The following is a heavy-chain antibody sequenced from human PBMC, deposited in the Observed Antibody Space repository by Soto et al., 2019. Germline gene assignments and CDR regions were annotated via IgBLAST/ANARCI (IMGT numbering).Heavy chain of an antibody. CDR3: ARGADYYGSGSYYMLPPFDY. CDR1: GFTFSSYW. V-gene: IGHV3-7*01. D-gene: IGHD3-10*01. CDR2: IKQDGSEK. J-gene: IGHJ4*02. Sequence: GGSLRLSCAASGFTFSSYWMSWVRQAPGKGLEWVANIKQDGSEKYYVDSVKGRFTISRDNAKNSLYLQMNSLRAEDTAVYYCARGADYYGSGSYYMLPPFDYWGQGTLVTVSS.